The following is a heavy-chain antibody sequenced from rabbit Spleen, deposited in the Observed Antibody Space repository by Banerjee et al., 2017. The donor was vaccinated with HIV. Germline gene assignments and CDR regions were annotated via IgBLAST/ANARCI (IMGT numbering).Heavy chain of an antibody. CDR1: GFDFRRYYL. Sequence: QEQVKETGGGLVQPGGSLALSCKASGFDFRRYYLSWVRQAPGKGLEWIACINSKSGENVYANWAKGRFTVSKTSSTTVTLQMTSLTAADTATYFCARDLTNVIGWNFGLWGQGTLVTVS. D-gene: IGHD1-1*01. J-gene: IGHJ4*01. V-gene: IGHV1S45*01. CDR3: ARDLTNVIGWNFGL. CDR2: INSKSGEN.